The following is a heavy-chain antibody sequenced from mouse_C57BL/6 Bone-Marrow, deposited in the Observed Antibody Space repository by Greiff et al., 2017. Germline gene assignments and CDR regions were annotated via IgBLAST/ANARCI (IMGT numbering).Heavy chain of an antibody. D-gene: IGHD4-1*01. J-gene: IGHJ3*01. CDR3: VRRVLGRAWFAY. Sequence: EVQRVESGGGLVQPKGSLKLSCAASGFSFNTYAMNWVRQAPGKGLEWVARIRSKSNNYATYYADSVKDRFTISRDDSESMLYLQMNNLKTEDTAMYYCVRRVLGRAWFAYWGQGTLVTVSA. CDR2: IRSKSNNYAT. CDR1: GFSFNTYA. V-gene: IGHV10-1*01.